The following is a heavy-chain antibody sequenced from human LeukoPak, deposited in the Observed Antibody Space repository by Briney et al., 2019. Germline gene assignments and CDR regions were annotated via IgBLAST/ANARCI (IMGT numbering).Heavy chain of an antibody. J-gene: IGHJ3*02. Sequence: SETLSLTCTVSGGSISSGGYYWSWIRQPPGKGLEWIGYIYHSGSTYYNPSLKSRVTISVDRSKNQFSLKLSSVTAADTAAYYCASSIAVAGTGAFDIWGQGTMVTVSS. V-gene: IGHV4-30-2*01. CDR3: ASSIAVAGTGAFDI. CDR2: IYHSGST. CDR1: GGSISSGGYY. D-gene: IGHD6-19*01.